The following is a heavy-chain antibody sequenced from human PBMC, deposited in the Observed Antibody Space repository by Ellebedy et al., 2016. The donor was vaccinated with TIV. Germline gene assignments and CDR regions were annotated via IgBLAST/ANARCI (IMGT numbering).Heavy chain of an antibody. Sequence: GESLKISCVVSGITSFTSAMSWVRQAAGRGLEWVPSISGTGHSIHYADSVKGRFTIARDSSKKTVSLQMSRLSADDTAVYYCAKELRYTSGRGGAYDVWGQGTMVTVSS. CDR2: ISGTGHSI. CDR3: AKELRYTSGRGGAYDV. V-gene: IGHV3-23*01. J-gene: IGHJ3*01. D-gene: IGHD6-19*01. CDR1: GITSFTSA.